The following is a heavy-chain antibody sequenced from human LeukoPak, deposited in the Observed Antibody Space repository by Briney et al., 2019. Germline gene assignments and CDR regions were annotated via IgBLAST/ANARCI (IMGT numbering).Heavy chain of an antibody. CDR2: IYYSGST. CDR1: GGSISSSSYY. Sequence: SETLSLTCTVSGGSISSSSYYWGWIRQPPGKELEWIGSIYYSGSTYYNPSLKSRVTISVDTSKNQFSLKLSSLTAADTAVYYCARRRLTAMANFDYWGQGTLVTVSS. D-gene: IGHD5-18*01. V-gene: IGHV4-39*07. CDR3: ARRRLTAMANFDY. J-gene: IGHJ4*02.